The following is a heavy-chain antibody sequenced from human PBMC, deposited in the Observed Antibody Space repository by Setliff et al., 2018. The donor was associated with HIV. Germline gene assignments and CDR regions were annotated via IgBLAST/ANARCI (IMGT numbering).Heavy chain of an antibody. J-gene: IGHJ5*01. CDR2: INEDGSEK. V-gene: IGHV3-7*03. Sequence: GGSLRLSCAASGFTFGREWMSWVRQAPGKGLEWVANINEDGSEKTYVDSVKGRFSVSRDNAYNSLFLQMNSLRAEDTAVYYCARDWNGDGRSIDSWGQGTLVTVSS. CDR3: ARDWNGDGRSIDS. CDR1: GFTFGREW. D-gene: IGHD1-1*01.